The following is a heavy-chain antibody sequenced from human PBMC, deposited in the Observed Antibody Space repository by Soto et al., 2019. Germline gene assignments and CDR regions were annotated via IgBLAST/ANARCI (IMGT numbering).Heavy chain of an antibody. V-gene: IGHV3-48*03. D-gene: IGHD5-12*01. Sequence: DVQLVESGGDLVQPGGSLRLSCAASGFSITSYEMDWVRQAPGKGLEWVSHITGSSTTKNYADSVKGRFTISRDNAKNSLYLQMNSLRAEDTAVYYCASGTGVATGGDGMDVWGQGTTVTVSS. CDR2: ITGSSTTK. J-gene: IGHJ6*02. CDR1: GFSITSYE. CDR3: ASGTGVATGGDGMDV.